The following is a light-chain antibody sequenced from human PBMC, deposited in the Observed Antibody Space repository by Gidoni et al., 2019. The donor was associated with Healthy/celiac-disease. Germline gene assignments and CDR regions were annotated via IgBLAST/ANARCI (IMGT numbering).Light chain of an antibody. J-gene: IGKJ1*01. Sequence: AIQLTEPPSSLSASVGDRVTITCRASQGIRNDLGWYQQKPGKAPKLLIYAASSLQSGVPSRFSGSGSGTDFTLTISSLQPEDFATYYCLQDYNYPWTFGQGTKVEIK. CDR1: QGIRND. CDR2: AAS. V-gene: IGKV1-6*01. CDR3: LQDYNYPWT.